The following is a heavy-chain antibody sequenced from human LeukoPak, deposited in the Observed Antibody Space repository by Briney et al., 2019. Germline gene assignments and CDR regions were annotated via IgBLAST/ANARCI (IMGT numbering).Heavy chain of an antibody. Sequence: GGSLRLSCAASRFTFSSYWMHWVRQAPGKGLVWVSRINSDGSSTSYADSVKGRFTISRDNAKNTLYLQMNSLRAEDTAVYYCARLGSQGGVAALDYWGQGTLVTVSS. CDR1: RFTFSSYW. V-gene: IGHV3-74*01. D-gene: IGHD6-25*01. CDR2: INSDGSST. J-gene: IGHJ4*02. CDR3: ARLGSQGGVAALDY.